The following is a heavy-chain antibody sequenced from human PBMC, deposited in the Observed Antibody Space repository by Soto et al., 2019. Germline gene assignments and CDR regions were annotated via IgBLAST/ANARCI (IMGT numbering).Heavy chain of an antibody. CDR1: CGSIISYY. Sequence: PSETLSLTCSVSCGSIISYYWSWIRQPAGKGLEWIGRIYSSGSTKYNPSLRSRVIMSVDTSKNQFSLKLYSVTAADTAVYYCARTLEAAGTENWFDPWGQGTLVTVSS. V-gene: IGHV4-4*07. CDR3: ARTLEAAGTENWFDP. D-gene: IGHD6-13*01. CDR2: IYSSGST. J-gene: IGHJ5*02.